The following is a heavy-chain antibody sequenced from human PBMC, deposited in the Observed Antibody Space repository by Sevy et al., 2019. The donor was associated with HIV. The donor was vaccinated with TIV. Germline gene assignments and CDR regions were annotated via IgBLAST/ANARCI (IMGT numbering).Heavy chain of an antibody. D-gene: IGHD3-10*01. CDR2: IKSKTDGGTT. CDR1: GFTFSNAW. V-gene: IGHV3-15*01. Sequence: GGSLRLSCAASGFTFSNAWMSWVRQAPGKGLEWVGRIKSKTDGGTTDYAAPVNGRFTISRDDSKNTLYLQMNSLKTEDTAVYYCTTDPGYYGSGSYSYWGQGTLVTVSS. J-gene: IGHJ4*02. CDR3: TTDPGYYGSGSYSY.